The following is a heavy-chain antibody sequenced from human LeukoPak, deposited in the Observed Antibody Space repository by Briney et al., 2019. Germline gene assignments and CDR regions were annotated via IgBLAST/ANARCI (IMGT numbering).Heavy chain of an antibody. CDR1: GFTFSSYG. D-gene: IGHD3-10*01. V-gene: IGHV3-33*01. Sequence: GGSLRLSCAASGFTFSSYGMHWVRQAPGKGLEWVAVIWYDGSNKYYADSVKGRFTISRDNSKNTLYLQMNSLRAEDTAVYYCASDWRMVRGLRKEVMDFWGQGTLVTVSS. J-gene: IGHJ4*02. CDR3: ASDWRMVRGLRKEVMDF. CDR2: IWYDGSNK.